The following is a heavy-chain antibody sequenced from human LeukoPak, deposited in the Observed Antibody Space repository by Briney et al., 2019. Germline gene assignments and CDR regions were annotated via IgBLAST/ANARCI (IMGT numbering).Heavy chain of an antibody. CDR1: GFTVSSNY. CDR2: IYVDGST. Sequence: GGSLRLSCSASGFTVSSNYMNWVRQAPGKGLEWVSGIYVDGSTYYADSVKGRFTISRDNSRNTLYLQMNSLRAEDTAVYYCPRITAYDDSWGQGTLVTVSS. J-gene: IGHJ5*01. V-gene: IGHV3-53*01. D-gene: IGHD1-20*01. CDR3: PRITAYDDS.